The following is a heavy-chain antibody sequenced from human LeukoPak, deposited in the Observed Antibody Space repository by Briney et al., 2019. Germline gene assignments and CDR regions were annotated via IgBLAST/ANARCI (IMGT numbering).Heavy chain of an antibody. V-gene: IGHV3-21*04. CDR2: ISSSSSYI. CDR1: GFTFSSYS. CDR3: AKGRLAVTALMPLDY. Sequence: GGSLRLSCAASGFTFSSYSMNWVRQAPGKGLEWVSSISSSSSYIYYADSVKGRFTNSRDNAKNSLYLQMNSLRAEDTAVYYCAKGRLAVTALMPLDYWGQGTLVTVSS. J-gene: IGHJ4*02. D-gene: IGHD2-21*02.